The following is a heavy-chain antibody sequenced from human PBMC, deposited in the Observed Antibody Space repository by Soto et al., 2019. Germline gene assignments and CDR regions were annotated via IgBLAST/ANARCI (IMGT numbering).Heavy chain of an antibody. V-gene: IGHV3-30*01. CDR3: ARDGNSGYNWDYYYGMDV. D-gene: IGHD5-12*01. J-gene: IGHJ6*02. Sequence: QGQLVESGGGVVQPGRSLRLSCAASGFPFSSFAMHWVRQAPGKGLECVAVTSYDGSKTYYADSVRGRFTISRDNYQNTLYLQMNSLGIEDTAVYYCARDGNSGYNWDYYYGMDVWGQGTTVSISS. CDR1: GFPFSSFA. CDR2: TSYDGSKT.